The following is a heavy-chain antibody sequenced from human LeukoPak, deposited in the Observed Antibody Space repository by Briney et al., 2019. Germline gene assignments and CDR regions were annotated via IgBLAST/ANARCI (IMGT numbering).Heavy chain of an antibody. D-gene: IGHD3-22*01. CDR2: IYYSGST. J-gene: IGHJ4*02. Sequence: SETLSLTCTVSGGSISSSDYCWGWIRQPPGKGLEWIGSIYYSGSTYYNPSLKSRVTISVDTSKNQFSLKLSSVTAADTAVYYCARDRIGDSYYYDSSGYYFDYWGQGTLVTVSS. V-gene: IGHV4-39*07. CDR1: GGSISSSDYC. CDR3: ARDRIGDSYYYDSSGYYFDY.